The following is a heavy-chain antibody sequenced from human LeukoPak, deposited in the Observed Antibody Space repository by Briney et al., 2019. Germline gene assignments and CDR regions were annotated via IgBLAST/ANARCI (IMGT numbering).Heavy chain of an antibody. J-gene: IGHJ4*01. CDR1: GDSISSSRYY. D-gene: IGHD2-21*01. Sequence: SETLSLTCNVSGDSISSSRYYWSWLRQPPGKGLEWIGYIYYTGSTNYNPSLKSRVTISGDTSKNRFSLKLTSVTAADTAVYFCARARSYFYCDYWGQGTLVTVSS. CDR2: IYYTGST. V-gene: IGHV4-61*05. CDR3: ARARSYFYCDY.